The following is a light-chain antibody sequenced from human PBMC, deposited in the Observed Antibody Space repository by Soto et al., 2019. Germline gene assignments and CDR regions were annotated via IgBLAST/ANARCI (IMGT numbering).Light chain of an antibody. V-gene: IGKV3-15*01. CDR2: GAS. CDR3: QQYHTWPIT. J-gene: IGKJ4*01. CDR1: QGVSRK. Sequence: DIVMTQSPATLSVAPGERVTFSCRASQGVSRKLAWYQHKPGQAPRRLISGASTGATGIPARFSGSGSGTEFTLTISSLQSEECAIYYGQQYHTWPITFGGGTKVEIK.